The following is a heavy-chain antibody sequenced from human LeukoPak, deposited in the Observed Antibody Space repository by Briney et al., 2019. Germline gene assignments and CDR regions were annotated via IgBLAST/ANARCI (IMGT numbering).Heavy chain of an antibody. CDR2: IYYSGST. D-gene: IGHD3-10*01. CDR1: GGSISSYY. Sequence: PSETLSLTCTVSGGSISSYYWSWIRQPPGKGLEWIGYIYYSGSTNYNPSLKSRVTISVDTSKNQFSLKLSSVTAADTAVYYCASSITMVRGAYFDYWGQGTLVTVSS. CDR3: ASSITMVRGAYFDY. V-gene: IGHV4-59*08. J-gene: IGHJ4*02.